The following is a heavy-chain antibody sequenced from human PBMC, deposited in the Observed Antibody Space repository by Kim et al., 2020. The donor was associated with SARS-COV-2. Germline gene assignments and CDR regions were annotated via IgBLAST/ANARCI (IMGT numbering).Heavy chain of an antibody. CDR3: AHRRHGWIQLWLGAFDI. Sequence: SGPTLVNPTQTLTLTCTFSGFSLSTSGVGVGWIRQPPGKALEWLALIYWNDDKRYSPSLKSRLTITKDTSKNQVVLTMTNMDPVDTATYYCAHRRHGWIQLWLGAFDIWGQGTMVTVSS. V-gene: IGHV2-5*01. D-gene: IGHD5-18*01. CDR1: GFSLSTSGVG. CDR2: IYWNDDK. J-gene: IGHJ3*02.